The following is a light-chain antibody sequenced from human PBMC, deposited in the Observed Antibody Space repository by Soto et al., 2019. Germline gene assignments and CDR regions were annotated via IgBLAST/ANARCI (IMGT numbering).Light chain of an antibody. CDR2: EVS. J-gene: IGLJ1*01. V-gene: IGLV2-14*01. CDR1: SSDVGGYNY. Sequence: QSVLTQPASVSGSPGQSITISCTGTSSDVGGYNYVSWYQQHPGKAPKLMIYEVSNRPSGVSNRFSGSKSGNTASLTISGLQAEDEADYYCQSYDSGLSGYVFGTGTRSPS. CDR3: QSYDSGLSGYV.